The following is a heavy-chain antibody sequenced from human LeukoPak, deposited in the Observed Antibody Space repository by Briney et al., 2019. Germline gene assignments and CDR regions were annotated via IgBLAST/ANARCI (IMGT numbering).Heavy chain of an antibody. Sequence: SETLSLTCTVSGDSISSSYWSWIRQPPGKGLEWLGFIYYTGSTNYNPSLKSRVTISVGASKNEFSLKLSSVTAADTAVYYCAQGTSNWANFDCWGQGTLVTVSS. V-gene: IGHV4-59*01. CDR3: AQGTSNWANFDC. D-gene: IGHD4-11*01. J-gene: IGHJ4*02. CDR1: GDSISSSY. CDR2: IYYTGST.